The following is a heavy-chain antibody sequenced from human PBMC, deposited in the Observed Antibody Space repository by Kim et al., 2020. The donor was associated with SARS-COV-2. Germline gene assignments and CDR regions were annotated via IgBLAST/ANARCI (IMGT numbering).Heavy chain of an antibody. V-gene: IGHV5-51*01. J-gene: IGHJ4*02. CDR3: ARRSSSWYYLDY. D-gene: IGHD6-13*01. Sequence: RYSPSFQGQVTITADKAIRTAYLQWSSLKASDTAMYYCARRSSSWYYLDYWGQGTLVSVSS.